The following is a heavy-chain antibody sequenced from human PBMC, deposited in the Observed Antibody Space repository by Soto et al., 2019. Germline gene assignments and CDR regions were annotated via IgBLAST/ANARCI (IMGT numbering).Heavy chain of an antibody. V-gene: IGHV3-33*01. CDR1: EFTFSTYG. J-gene: IGHJ4*02. CDR3: SRYYCGGADHFDY. D-gene: IGHD3-10*01. Sequence: QVQLVESGGGVVQPGRSLRLSCAASEFTFSTYGMHWVRQAPGKGLEWVAVIWHDGSKKYYADSVKGRVTISRDNSKNTLYLQVNSLTAEDTAVYYCSRYYCGGADHFDYWGQGTLVTVSS. CDR2: IWHDGSKK.